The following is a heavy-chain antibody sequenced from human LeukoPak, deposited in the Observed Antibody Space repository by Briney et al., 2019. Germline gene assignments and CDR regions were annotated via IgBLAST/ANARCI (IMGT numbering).Heavy chain of an antibody. CDR3: AREDTNWGDAFDI. CDR2: ISSSSSTI. Sequence: GGSLRLSCAASGFTFSSYSMNWVRQAPGKGLEWVSYISSSSSTIYYADSVKGRFTISRDNAKNSLYLQMNSLRAEDTAVYYCAREDTNWGDAFDIWGQGTMVTVSS. J-gene: IGHJ3*02. V-gene: IGHV3-48*01. CDR1: GFTFSSYS. D-gene: IGHD7-27*01.